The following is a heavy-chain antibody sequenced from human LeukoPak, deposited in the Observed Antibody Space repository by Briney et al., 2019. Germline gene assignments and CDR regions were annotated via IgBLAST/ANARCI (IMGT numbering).Heavy chain of an antibody. D-gene: IGHD6-19*01. V-gene: IGHV4-34*01. CDR2: INRNGST. Sequence: SETLTLTCAVYGGSFSGYYWSWLRHPPGKGLEWIGEINRNGSTNYNPAVKSRVIISVGTSKNQFSLKLSAVTAADTAVYYCASTPTGYSSGWYGLWGQGTLVTVSS. CDR3: ASTPTGYSSGWYGL. J-gene: IGHJ4*02. CDR1: GGSFSGYY.